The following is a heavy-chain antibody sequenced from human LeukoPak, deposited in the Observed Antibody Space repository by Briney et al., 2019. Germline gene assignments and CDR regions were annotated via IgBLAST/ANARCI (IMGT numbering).Heavy chain of an antibody. CDR2: IYYSGST. V-gene: IGHV4-59*01. CDR1: GGSISNYY. Sequence: SETLSLTCTVSGGSISNYYWSWIRQPPGKGLEWIGYIYYSGSTNYNPSLKSRVTISVDTSKNQFSLKLSSVTAADTAAYYCARAGIAVVPFDYWGQGTLVSVSS. D-gene: IGHD6-19*01. CDR3: ARAGIAVVPFDY. J-gene: IGHJ4*02.